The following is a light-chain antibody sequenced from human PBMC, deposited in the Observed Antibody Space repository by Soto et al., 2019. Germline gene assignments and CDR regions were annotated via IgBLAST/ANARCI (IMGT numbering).Light chain of an antibody. V-gene: IGKV3-20*01. CDR2: GTS. CDR1: QSVSSSY. Sequence: EIVLTQSPGILSLSPGERATLSCRASQSVSSSYLAWYQQKPGQAPRLLIYGTSSRATGVPDRFSGSGSGTDFTLTISRLDPEDFAVYYCQQYGSSPRTFGQGTKVEIK. J-gene: IGKJ1*01. CDR3: QQYGSSPRT.